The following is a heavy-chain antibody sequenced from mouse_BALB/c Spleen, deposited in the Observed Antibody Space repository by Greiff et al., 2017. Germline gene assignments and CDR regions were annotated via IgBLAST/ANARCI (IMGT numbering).Heavy chain of an antibody. CDR1: GYTFTDYN. V-gene: IGHV1S29*02. CDR2: IYPYNGGT. J-gene: IGHJ3*01. Sequence: VQLKQSGPELVKPGASVKISCKASGYTFTDYNMHWVKQSHGKSLEWIGYIYPYNGGTGYNQKFKSKATLTVDNSSSTAYMELRSLTSEDSAVYYCARGYYGNYVLAYWGQGTLVTVSA. D-gene: IGHD2-1*01. CDR3: ARGYYGNYVLAY.